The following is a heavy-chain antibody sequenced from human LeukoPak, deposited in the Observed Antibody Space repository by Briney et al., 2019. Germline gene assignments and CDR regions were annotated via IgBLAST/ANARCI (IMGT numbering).Heavy chain of an antibody. Sequence: MTSETLSLTCTVSGGSISGYYWGWIRQPPGKGLEWSGYIYYSGSTNYNPSLKRRVTISVDTCENQFSLKPSSATGAETAVYYSARRNKGQADVWGQGTTVTVSS. CDR1: GGSISGYY. D-gene: IGHD1-14*01. CDR2: IYYSGST. V-gene: IGHV4-59*01. J-gene: IGHJ6*02. CDR3: ARRNKGQADV.